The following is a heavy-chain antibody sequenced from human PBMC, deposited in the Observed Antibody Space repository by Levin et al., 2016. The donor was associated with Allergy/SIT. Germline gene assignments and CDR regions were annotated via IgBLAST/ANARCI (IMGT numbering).Heavy chain of an antibody. CDR3: TRDPPIRIAAAQGPFWYYYYGMDV. J-gene: IGHJ6*02. CDR2: IRSKAYGGTT. V-gene: IGHV3-49*02. D-gene: IGHD6-13*01. Sequence: WIRQPPGKGLEWVGFIRSKAYGGTTEYAASVKGRFTISRDDSKSIAYLQMNSLKTEDTAVYYCTRDPPIRIAAAQGPFWYYYYGMDVWGQGTTVTVSS.